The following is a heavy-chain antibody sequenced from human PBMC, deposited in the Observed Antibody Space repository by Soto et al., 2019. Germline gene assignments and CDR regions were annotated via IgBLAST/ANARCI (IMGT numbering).Heavy chain of an antibody. CDR3: ARDFTKSSSWPYYLDY. Sequence: QVQLVQSGAEVKKPGASVKVSCKGSGYTFTTYGISWVRQAPGQGLEWMGWISAYSGSTKFAQKLQGRVTMTTDTSTTTAYMELRSLTSDDTAVYYCARDFTKSSSWPYYLDYWGQGTLVTVSS. J-gene: IGHJ4*02. CDR1: GYTFTTYG. CDR2: ISAYSGST. V-gene: IGHV1-18*01. D-gene: IGHD6-13*01.